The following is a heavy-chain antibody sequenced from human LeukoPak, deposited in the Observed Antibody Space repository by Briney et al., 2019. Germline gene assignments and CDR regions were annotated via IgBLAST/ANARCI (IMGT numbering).Heavy chain of an antibody. D-gene: IGHD5-18*01. CDR3: ARGGYSYGHFDY. CDR2: IYYSGST. CDR1: GGSISSYY. J-gene: IGHJ4*02. V-gene: IGHV4-59*12. Sequence: SETLSLTCTVSGGSISSYYWSWIRQPPGKRLEWIGSIYYSGSTYYNPSLKSRVTISVDTSKNQFSLKLSSVTAADTAVYYCARGGYSYGHFDYWGQGTLVTVSS.